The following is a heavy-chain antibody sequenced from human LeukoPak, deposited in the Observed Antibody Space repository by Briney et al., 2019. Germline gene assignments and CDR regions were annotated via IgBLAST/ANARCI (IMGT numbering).Heavy chain of an antibody. J-gene: IGHJ3*02. CDR2: IFYSGGT. D-gene: IGHD3-10*01. CDR1: GGSINNYY. V-gene: IGHV4-59*04. Sequence: SETLSLTCTVSGGSINNYYWGWIRQTPGKGLEWIGNIFYSGGTYYSPSLTSRVTISLDTSRNQFSLKLNSVTAADTAVYYCAKSNGYGLVDIWGQGTMVTVSS. CDR3: AKSNGYGLVDI.